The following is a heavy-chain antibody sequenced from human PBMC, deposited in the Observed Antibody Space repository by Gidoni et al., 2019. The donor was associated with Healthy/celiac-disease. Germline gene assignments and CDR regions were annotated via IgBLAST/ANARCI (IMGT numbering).Heavy chain of an antibody. V-gene: IGHV3-66*01. CDR3: ARAGDSSSWSRYYFDY. Sequence: EVQLVESGGGLVQPGGSLRLSCAASGFTVSRNYMRWVRQAPGKGLEWVSVIDSGGSTYDADSVKGRFTISRDNSKNTLYLQRNSLRAEDTAVYYCARAGDSSSWSRYYFDYWGQGTLVTVSS. J-gene: IGHJ4*02. CDR2: IDSGGST. CDR1: GFTVSRNY. D-gene: IGHD6-13*01.